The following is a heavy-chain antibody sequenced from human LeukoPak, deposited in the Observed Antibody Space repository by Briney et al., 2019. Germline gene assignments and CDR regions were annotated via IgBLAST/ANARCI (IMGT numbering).Heavy chain of an antibody. D-gene: IGHD5-18*01. CDR3: TRQEEPTALIDH. CDR2: IRSKSNSYAT. Sequence: PGGSLKLSCAASGFSFSGSAMHWVRQASGKGLEWVGRIRSKSNSYATAYGASVKGRFTISRDESKNTAYLQMNSLKTEDTAVYYCTRQEEPTALIDHWGQGILVTVSS. V-gene: IGHV3-73*01. CDR1: GFSFSGSA. J-gene: IGHJ4*02.